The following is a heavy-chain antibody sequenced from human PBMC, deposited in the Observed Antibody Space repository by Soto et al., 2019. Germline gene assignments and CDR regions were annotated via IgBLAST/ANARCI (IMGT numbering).Heavy chain of an antibody. CDR3: TREGSAPYYYHGMDA. J-gene: IGHJ6*02. CDR2: INTHNGNT. Sequence: QVQLEQSAPEVKKPGASVKVSCKASGYTFTTYGISWVRQAPGQGLEWLGWINTHNGNTNYAQNLTGRVIMTADTSKSTAYMELRSLSSDDTAIYYCTREGSAPYYYHGMDAWGQGTTVTVSS. D-gene: IGHD3-10*01. V-gene: IGHV1-18*01. CDR1: GYTFTTYG.